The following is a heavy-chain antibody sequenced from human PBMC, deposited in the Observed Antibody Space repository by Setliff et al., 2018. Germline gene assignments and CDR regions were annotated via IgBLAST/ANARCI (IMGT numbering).Heavy chain of an antibody. CDR3: ARMSGFQYMDV. CDR1: GGTFSDDY. V-gene: IGHV4-34*01. D-gene: IGHD3-3*01. Sequence: SETLSLTCAAYGGTFSDDYWTWIRPPPGKGLEWIGEINHTGSTNYNPSLKSRVSISIDTSKDQFSLQVISMTAADTAVYYCARMSGFQYMDVWGKGTTVTVSS. J-gene: IGHJ6*03. CDR2: INHTGST.